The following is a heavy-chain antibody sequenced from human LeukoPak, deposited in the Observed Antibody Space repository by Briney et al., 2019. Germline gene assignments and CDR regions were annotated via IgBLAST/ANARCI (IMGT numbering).Heavy chain of an antibody. CDR2: IYHSGST. J-gene: IGHJ5*02. V-gene: IGHV4-38-2*02. D-gene: IGHD3-22*01. CDR3: AREGRYYYDSSGYSSWFDP. CDR1: GYSISSGYY. Sequence: SETLSLTCAVSGYSISSGYYWGWIRQPPGKGLEWIGSIYHSGSTYYNPSLKSRVTIPVDTSKNQFSLKLSSVTAADTAVYYCAREGRYYYDSSGYSSWFDPWGQGTLVTVSS.